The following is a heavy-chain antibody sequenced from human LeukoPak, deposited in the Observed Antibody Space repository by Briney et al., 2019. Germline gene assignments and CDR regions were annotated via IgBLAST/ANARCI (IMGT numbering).Heavy chain of an antibody. J-gene: IGHJ4*02. V-gene: IGHV3-30*18. CDR2: VSYDGIHK. CDR1: GFTFRTFG. Sequence: PGGSLRLSCAASGFTFRTFGMHWVRQAPGEGLEWVAAVSYDGIHKYYADSVKGRFTISRDNSKNTLYLQMNSLRAEDTAVYYCAKETKMATITYYFDYWGQGTLVTVSS. CDR3: AKETKMATITYYFDY. D-gene: IGHD5-24*01.